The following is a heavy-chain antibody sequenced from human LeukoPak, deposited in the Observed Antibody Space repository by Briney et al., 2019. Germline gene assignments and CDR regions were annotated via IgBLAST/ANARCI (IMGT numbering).Heavy chain of an antibody. D-gene: IGHD3-22*01. V-gene: IGHV4-39*07. Sequence: SETLSLTCTVSGGSISSYYWGWFRQPPGKGLEWIGSIYYTGSTYYNPSLRSRVTISVDTSKNQCSLRLSSVTAADTAVYYCARGLNYDSSGFYFDYWGQGTLVTVSS. CDR3: ARGLNYDSSGFYFDY. J-gene: IGHJ4*02. CDR1: GGSISSYY. CDR2: IYYTGST.